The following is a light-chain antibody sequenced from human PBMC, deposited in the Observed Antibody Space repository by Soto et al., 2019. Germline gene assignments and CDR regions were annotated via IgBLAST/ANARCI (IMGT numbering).Light chain of an antibody. Sequence: QSLLTQPASVSGSPGQSITISSTGTSSDVGGYNYVSWYQHHPGKAPKRMIHDVSNRPSGVSNRFSGSKSGNTASLTISGLQAEDEADYYCSSYIPNNSTYVFGTGTKVTVL. CDR3: SSYIPNNSTYV. CDR2: DVS. V-gene: IGLV2-14*03. J-gene: IGLJ1*01. CDR1: SSDVGGYNY.